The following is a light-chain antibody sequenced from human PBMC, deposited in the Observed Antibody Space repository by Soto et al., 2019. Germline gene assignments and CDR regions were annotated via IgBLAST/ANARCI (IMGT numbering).Light chain of an antibody. Sequence: QSALTQPASVSGSPGQSITISCTGTSSDVGSYNLVSWYQQHPGKAPKLMIYEVSKRPSGVSNRFSGSKSGNTASLTISGLQAEDEADYYCCSYAGSSWVFGTGTQLTVL. CDR1: SSDVGSYNL. V-gene: IGLV2-23*02. CDR3: CSYAGSSWV. CDR2: EVS. J-gene: IGLJ1*01.